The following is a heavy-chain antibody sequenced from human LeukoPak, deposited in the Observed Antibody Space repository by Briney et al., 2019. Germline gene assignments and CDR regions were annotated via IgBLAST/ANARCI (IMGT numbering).Heavy chain of an antibody. CDR2: IYYSGST. V-gene: IGHV4-39*01. D-gene: IGHD6-13*01. Sequence: SETLSLTCTVSGGSISSSNCYWGWIRQPPGKGLEWIGSIYYSGSTYYNPSLKSRVTISVDTSKNQFSLKLSSVTAADTAVYYCARHEVGSSSWYIYYYYYMDVWGKGTTVTVSS. J-gene: IGHJ6*03. CDR1: GGSISSSNCY. CDR3: ARHEVGSSSWYIYYYYYMDV.